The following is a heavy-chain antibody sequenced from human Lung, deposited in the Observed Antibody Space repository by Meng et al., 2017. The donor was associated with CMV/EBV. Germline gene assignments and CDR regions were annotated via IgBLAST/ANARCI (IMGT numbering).Heavy chain of an antibody. V-gene: IGHV4-59*01. CDR3: AREVKGSYDFWSGYNWFDP. CDR2: IYYSGST. J-gene: IGHJ5*02. Sequence: LXCTVSGGSISSYYWSWIRQPPGKGLEWIGYIYYSGSTNYNPSLKSRVTISVDTSKNQFSLKLSSVTAADTAVYYCAREVKGSYDFWSGYNWFDPWXQGTXVTVSS. D-gene: IGHD3-3*01. CDR1: GGSISSYY.